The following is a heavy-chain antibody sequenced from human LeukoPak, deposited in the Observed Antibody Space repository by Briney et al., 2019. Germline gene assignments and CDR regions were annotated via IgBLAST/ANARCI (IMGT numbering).Heavy chain of an antibody. J-gene: IGHJ3*02. CDR1: GFTSSSYA. V-gene: IGHV3-30-3*01. D-gene: IGHD1-14*01. CDR2: ISYDGSNK. Sequence: GGSLGLSCAASGFTSSSYAMHWVRQAPGKGLEWVAVISYDGSNKYYADSVKGRFTISRDNSKNTLYLQMNSLRAEDTAVYYCASPIYHPGAFDIWGQGTMVTVSS. CDR3: ASPIYHPGAFDI.